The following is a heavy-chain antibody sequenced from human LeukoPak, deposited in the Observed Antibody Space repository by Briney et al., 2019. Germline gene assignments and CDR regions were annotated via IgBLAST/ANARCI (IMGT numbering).Heavy chain of an antibody. V-gene: IGHV1-46*01. CDR1: GYTFTSYY. CDR3: ARVLTVFRNFHAFHI. CDR2: INPSGGST. D-gene: IGHD3-3*01. Sequence: ASVTVSCKASGYTFTSYYMHWVRQAPGQGLEWMGIINPSGGSTSYAQRFQGRVTMTRDTSTSTVYMELSSLKSEDTAVYYCARVLTVFRNFHAFHIWGQGTMVTVSS. J-gene: IGHJ3*02.